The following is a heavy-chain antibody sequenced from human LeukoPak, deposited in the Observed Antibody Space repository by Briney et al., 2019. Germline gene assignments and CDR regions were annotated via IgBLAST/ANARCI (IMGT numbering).Heavy chain of an antibody. CDR3: AKDMVIAAAGELGSWRYYYYYMDV. CDR2: IKQDGSEK. CDR1: GFTFSSYW. J-gene: IGHJ6*03. V-gene: IGHV3-7*01. D-gene: IGHD6-13*01. Sequence: SGGSLRLSCAASGFTFSSYWMSWVRQAPGKGLEWVANIKQDGSEKYYVDSVKGQFTISRDNAKNSLYLQMNSLRAEDTAVYYCAKDMVIAAAGELGSWRYYYYYMDVWGKGTTVTVSS.